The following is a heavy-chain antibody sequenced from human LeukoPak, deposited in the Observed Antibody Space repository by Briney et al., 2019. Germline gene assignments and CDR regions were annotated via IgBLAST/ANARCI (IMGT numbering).Heavy chain of an antibody. V-gene: IGHV4-34*01. CDR1: GGSISSYF. CDR3: ARDTWAYFDY. CDR2: INHSGST. J-gene: IGHJ4*02. Sequence: SETLSLTCTVSGGSISSYFWSWIRQPPGKGLEWIGEINHSGSTNYNPSLKSRVTISVDTSKNQFSLKLSSVTAADTAVYYCARDTWAYFDYWGQGTLVTVSS. D-gene: IGHD2/OR15-2a*01.